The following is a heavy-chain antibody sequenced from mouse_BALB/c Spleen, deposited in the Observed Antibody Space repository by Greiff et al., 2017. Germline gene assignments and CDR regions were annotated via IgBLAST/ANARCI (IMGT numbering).Heavy chain of an antibody. CDR1: GFDFSSYW. D-gene: IGHD2-1*01. CDR3: ARYGNYWFAY. V-gene: IGHV4-1*02. J-gene: IGHJ3*01. CDR2: INPDSSTI. Sequence: AAAGFDFSSYWMSWVRQAPGQGLEWIGEINPDSSTINYTPSLKDKFIISRDNAKNTLYLQMSKVRSEDTALYYCARYGNYWFAYWGQGTLVTVSA.